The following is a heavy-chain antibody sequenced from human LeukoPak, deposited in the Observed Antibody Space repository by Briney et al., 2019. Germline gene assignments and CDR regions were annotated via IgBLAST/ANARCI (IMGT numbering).Heavy chain of an antibody. V-gene: IGHV3-43*01. Sequence: GGSLRLSCAASGFTFDDYTMHWVRQAPGKGLEWVSLISWDGGSTYYADSVKGRFTISRDNSKNSLYLQMNGLRTEDTALYYCAKGDRRRAFDIWGQGTMVTVSS. J-gene: IGHJ3*02. CDR1: GFTFDDYT. D-gene: IGHD3-22*01. CDR3: AKGDRRRAFDI. CDR2: ISWDGGST.